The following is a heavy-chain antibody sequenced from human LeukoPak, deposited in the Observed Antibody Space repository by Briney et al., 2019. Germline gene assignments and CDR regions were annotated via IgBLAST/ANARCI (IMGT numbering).Heavy chain of an antibody. J-gene: IGHJ4*02. CDR3: ARHSHAHQMAPPDDY. V-gene: IGHV5-10-1*01. CDR2: IDPSDSYT. CDR1: GYSFTSYW. D-gene: IGHD5-24*01. Sequence: TRGESLKISCKGSGYSFTSYWISWVRQMPGKGLEWMGRIDPSDSYTNYSPSIQGHLTISADKSSSTAHLQWSSLKAPDTAMYYCARHSHAHQMAPPDDYWGQGTLVTVSS.